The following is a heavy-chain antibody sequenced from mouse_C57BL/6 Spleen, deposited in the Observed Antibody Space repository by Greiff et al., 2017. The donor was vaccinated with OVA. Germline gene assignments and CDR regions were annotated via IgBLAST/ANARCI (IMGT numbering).Heavy chain of an antibody. J-gene: IGHJ3*01. D-gene: IGHD2-1*01. Sequence: VQLQQSGTELVKPGASVKLSCKASGYTFTSYWMHWVKQRPGQGLEWIGNINPSNGGTNYNEKFKSKATLTVDKSSSTAYMQLSSLTSEDSAVYYCARGVYYSSPFAYWGQGTLVTVSA. CDR3: ARGVYYSSPFAY. CDR1: GYTFTSYW. V-gene: IGHV1-53*01. CDR2: INPSNGGT.